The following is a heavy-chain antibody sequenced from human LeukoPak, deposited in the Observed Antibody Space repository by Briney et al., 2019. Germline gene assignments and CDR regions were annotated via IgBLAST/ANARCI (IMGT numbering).Heavy chain of an antibody. CDR2: INHSGST. CDR3: AARFTIAVAGYDY. J-gene: IGHJ4*02. Sequence: SETLSLTCAVYGASFSGYYWTWIRQPPGKGLEWLGEINHSGSTNYNPSLKSRVTISVDTSKNQFSLKLSSVTAADTAVYYCAARFTIAVAGYDYWGQGTLVTVSS. CDR1: GASFSGYY. V-gene: IGHV4-34*01. D-gene: IGHD6-19*01.